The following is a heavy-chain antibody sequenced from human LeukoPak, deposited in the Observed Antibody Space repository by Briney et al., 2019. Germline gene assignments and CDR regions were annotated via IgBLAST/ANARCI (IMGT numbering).Heavy chain of an antibody. Sequence: GGSLRLSCAASGFTFSSYAMSWVRQAPGKGLEWVSAISGSGGSTYYADSVKGRFTISRDNSKNTLYLQMNSLRAEDTAVYYCAIPVAARFETDYWGQGTLITVSS. D-gene: IGHD6-6*01. CDR2: ISGSGGST. CDR3: AIPVAARFETDY. J-gene: IGHJ4*02. V-gene: IGHV3-23*01. CDR1: GFTFSSYA.